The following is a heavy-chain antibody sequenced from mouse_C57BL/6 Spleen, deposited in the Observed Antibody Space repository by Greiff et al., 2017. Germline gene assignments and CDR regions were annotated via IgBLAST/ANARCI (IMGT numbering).Heavy chain of an antibody. CDR2: FHPYNDDT. J-gene: IGHJ4*01. Sequence: QVQLQQSGAELVKPGASVKMSCKASGYTFTPYPIEWMKQNHGKSLEWIGNFHPYNDDTTYNEKFKDKATLTVEKSSSTVYLELSRLTSDDSAVYYGARGPYSNYEGYYAMDYWGQGTSVTVSS. V-gene: IGHV1-47*01. D-gene: IGHD2-5*01. CDR3: ARGPYSNYEGYYAMDY. CDR1: GYTFTPYP.